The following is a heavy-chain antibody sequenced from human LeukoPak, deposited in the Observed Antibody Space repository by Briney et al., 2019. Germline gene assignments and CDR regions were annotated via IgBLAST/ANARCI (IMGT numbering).Heavy chain of an antibody. V-gene: IGHV4-61*02. Sequence: SQTLSLTCTVSGGSISSGSYYWRWIRQPAGKGLEWIGRIYTSGSTNYNPSLKSRVTISVVTSKNQFSLKLSSVTAADTAVYYCAREVAGDFDYWGQGTLVTVSS. CDR3: AREVAGDFDY. D-gene: IGHD6-19*01. CDR1: GGSISSGSYY. CDR2: IYTSGST. J-gene: IGHJ4*02.